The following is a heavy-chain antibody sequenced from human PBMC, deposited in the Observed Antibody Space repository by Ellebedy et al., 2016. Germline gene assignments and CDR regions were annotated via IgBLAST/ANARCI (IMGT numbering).Heavy chain of an antibody. CDR1: GGTFSSYA. CDR2: IIPILGIA. Sequence: SVKVSXKASGGTFSSYAISWVRQAPGQGLEWMGRIIPILGIANYAQKFQGRVTMTRDTSISTAYMELSRLRSDDTAVYYCARALYSAYCGGDCYSELDAFDIWGQGTMVTVSS. V-gene: IGHV1-69*04. D-gene: IGHD2-21*01. CDR3: ARALYSAYCGGDCYSELDAFDI. J-gene: IGHJ3*02.